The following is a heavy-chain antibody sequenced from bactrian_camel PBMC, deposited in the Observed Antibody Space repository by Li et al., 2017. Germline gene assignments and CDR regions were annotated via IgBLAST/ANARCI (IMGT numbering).Heavy chain of an antibody. V-gene: IGHV3S54*01. D-gene: IGHD1*01. CDR1: EHTYRVNC. J-gene: IGHJ4*01. Sequence: HVQLVESGGGSVQAGGSLRLSCAASEHTYRVNCMAWFRQAPGKEREGVAAIHLRGHFTRYADSVAGRFTLAQDNAKNTLYLQMDDVKPEDTAMYYCAADWPLRACTLRASNYKYWGQGTQVT. CDR3: AADWPLRACTLRASNYKY. CDR2: IHLRGHFT.